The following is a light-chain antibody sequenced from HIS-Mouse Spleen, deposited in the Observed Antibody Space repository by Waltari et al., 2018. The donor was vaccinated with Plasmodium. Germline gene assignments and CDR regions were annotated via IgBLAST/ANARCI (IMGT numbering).Light chain of an antibody. CDR2: EVS. Sequence: QSALTQPPSASGSPGPSVTIHCPGTSSAVGGYNYVSWYQQHPGKAPKLMIYEVSKRPSGVPDRFSGSKSGNTASLTVSGLQAEDEADYYCSSYAGSNNLVFGGGTKLTVL. V-gene: IGLV2-8*01. CDR3: SSYAGSNNLV. J-gene: IGLJ2*01. CDR1: SSAVGGYNY.